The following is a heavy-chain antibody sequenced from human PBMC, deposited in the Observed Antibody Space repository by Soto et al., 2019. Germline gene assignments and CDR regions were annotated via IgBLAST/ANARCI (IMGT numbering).Heavy chain of an antibody. J-gene: IGHJ4*02. Sequence: EVQLVESGGGLVKPGGSLRLSCAASGFTFSNAWMSWVRQAPGKGLEWVGRIKSKTDGGTTDYAEPVKGRFNISRDDAKNTLYLQMNSLTTEYSAVYYCTLTTGYSSSWVFDYWGQGTLVTVSS. CDR3: TLTTGYSSSWVFDY. CDR2: IKSKTDGGTT. V-gene: IGHV3-15*01. CDR1: GFTFSNAW. D-gene: IGHD6-13*01.